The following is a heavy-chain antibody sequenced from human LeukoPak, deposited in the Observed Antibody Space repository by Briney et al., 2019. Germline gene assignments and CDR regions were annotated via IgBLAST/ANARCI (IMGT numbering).Heavy chain of an antibody. J-gene: IGHJ3*02. CDR3: ARDAGGYCSSTSCHDAFDI. D-gene: IGHD2-2*01. V-gene: IGHV3-21*06. Sequence: GGSLRLSCAASGFTFSTYNMNWVRHAPGKGLEWISSITSSSTYIYYADSVKGRFTISRDNAKNSLYLQMNSLRAEDTAVYYCARDAGGYCSSTSCHDAFDIWGQGTMVTVSS. CDR2: ITSSSTYI. CDR1: GFTFSTYN.